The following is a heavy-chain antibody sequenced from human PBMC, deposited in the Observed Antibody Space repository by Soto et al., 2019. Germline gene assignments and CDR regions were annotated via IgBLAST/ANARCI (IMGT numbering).Heavy chain of an antibody. CDR3: ARDQTTGDWFDA. V-gene: IGHV3-74*03. CDR1: GFDFNNYW. Sequence: EVQLVESGGGLVQPGGSLRLSCGASGFDFNNYWMHWVRQDPGKGLVWVSRINGDGGDTKYADSVKGRFTISRDNAKKTVYLQMNSLRAEDTAVYYCARDQTTGDWFDAWGQGTLVTVSS. CDR2: INGDGGDT. J-gene: IGHJ5*02. D-gene: IGHD4-17*01.